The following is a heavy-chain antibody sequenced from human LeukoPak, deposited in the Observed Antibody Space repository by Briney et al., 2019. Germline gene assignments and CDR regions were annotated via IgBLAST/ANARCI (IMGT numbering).Heavy chain of an antibody. CDR1: GGSISSYY. D-gene: IGHD3-10*01. CDR3: ARDVRGDSGSYYNEYYFDY. V-gene: IGHV4-4*07. J-gene: IGHJ4*02. CDR2: IYTSGST. Sequence: SSETLSLTCTVSGGSISSYYWSWIRQPAGKGLEWIGRIYTSGSTNYNPSLKSRVTMSVDTSKNQFSLKLSSVTAADTAVYYCARDVRGDSGSYYNEYYFDYWGQGTLVTVSS.